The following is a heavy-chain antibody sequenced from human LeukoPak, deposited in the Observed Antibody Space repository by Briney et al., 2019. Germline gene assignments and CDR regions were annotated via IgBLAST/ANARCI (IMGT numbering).Heavy chain of an antibody. CDR2: IRYDGSKK. V-gene: IGHV3-30*02. CDR3: AKGSKEVLFTRDHYMDV. J-gene: IGHJ6*03. D-gene: IGHD3-3*01. Sequence: GGSLRLSCAAFGFTFSSYAMHWVRQAPGKGLEWVTFIRYDGSKKYYADSVKGRFTISRDNSKNTLYLQMNSLRAEDTAVYYCAKGSKEVLFTRDHYMDVWGKGTTVTISS. CDR1: GFTFSSYA.